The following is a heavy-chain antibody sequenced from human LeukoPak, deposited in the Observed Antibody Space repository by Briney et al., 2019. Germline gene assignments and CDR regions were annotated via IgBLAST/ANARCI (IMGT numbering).Heavy chain of an antibody. CDR2: IIPILGIA. J-gene: IGHJ5*02. V-gene: IGHV1-69*04. D-gene: IGHD6-13*01. CDR1: GYTFTGYY. Sequence: ASVKVSCKASGYTFTGYYMHWVRQAPGQGLEWMGRIIPILGIANYAQKFQGRVTITADKSTSTAYMELSSLRSEDTAVYYCARAQMYSSSSAFDPWGQGTLVTVSS. CDR3: ARAQMYSSSSAFDP.